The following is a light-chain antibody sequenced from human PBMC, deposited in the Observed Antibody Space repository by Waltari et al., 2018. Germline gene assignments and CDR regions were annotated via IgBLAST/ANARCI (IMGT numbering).Light chain of an antibody. V-gene: IGLV2-23*02. CDR2: EVS. Sequence: HSALTQPASVSGSPGPSITISCTGTSSDVGSYNLVSWSQQHQDKALKLMIFEVSKRPSGVSNRFSGSKSGNTASLTISWLQAEDEADYYCCSYAGRSTLEVFGTGTKVTVL. CDR1: SSDVGSYNL. CDR3: CSYAGRSTLEV. J-gene: IGLJ1*01.